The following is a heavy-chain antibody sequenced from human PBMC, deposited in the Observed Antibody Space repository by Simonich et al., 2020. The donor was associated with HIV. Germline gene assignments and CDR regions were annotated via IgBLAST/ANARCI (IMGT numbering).Heavy chain of an antibody. J-gene: IGHJ4*02. D-gene: IGHD3-3*01. CDR2: INHSGIT. Sequence: QVQLQQWGAGLLKPSETLSLTCAVYGGSFRGDYWSWIRQPPGKGLEWIGEINHSGITNDKSSLNSRATISVDKSKNQFSRKLSSVTAADTAIYYCARRDRELILYFDYWGQGNLVTVSS. CDR1: GGSFRGDY. CDR3: ARRDRELILYFDY. V-gene: IGHV4-34*04.